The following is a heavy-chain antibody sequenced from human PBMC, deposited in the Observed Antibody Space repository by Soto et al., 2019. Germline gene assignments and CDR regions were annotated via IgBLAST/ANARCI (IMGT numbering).Heavy chain of an antibody. V-gene: IGHV4-34*01. D-gene: IGHD2-2*01. CDR3: ARSIVVVPASGYYYYGMDV. Sequence: SETLSLTCAVYGGSFSGYYWSWIRQPPGKGLEWIGEINHSGSTNYNPSLKRRVTISVDTSKNQFSLKLSSVTAADTAVYYCARSIVVVPASGYYYYGMDVWGQGTTVT. CDR2: INHSGST. J-gene: IGHJ6*02. CDR1: GGSFSGYY.